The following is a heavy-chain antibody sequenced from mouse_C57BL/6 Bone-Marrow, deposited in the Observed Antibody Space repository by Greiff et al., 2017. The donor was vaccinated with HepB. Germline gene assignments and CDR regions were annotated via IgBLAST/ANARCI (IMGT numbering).Heavy chain of an antibody. D-gene: IGHD1-1*01. Sequence: VKLQQPGAELVKPGASVKLSCKASGYTFTSYWMHWVKQRPGRGLEWIGRIDPNSGGTKYNEKFKSKATLTVDKPSSTAYMQLSSLTSEDSAVYYCARIYGSSYGWYFDVWGTGTTVTVSS. J-gene: IGHJ1*03. CDR1: GYTFTSYW. V-gene: IGHV1-72*01. CDR2: IDPNSGGT. CDR3: ARIYGSSYGWYFDV.